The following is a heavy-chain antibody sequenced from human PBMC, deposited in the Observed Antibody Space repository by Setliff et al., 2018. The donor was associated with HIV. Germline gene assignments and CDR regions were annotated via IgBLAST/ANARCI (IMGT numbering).Heavy chain of an antibody. D-gene: IGHD1-26*01. J-gene: IGHJ4*02. CDR3: ASGPRIGWERLEF. CDR1: GLTFSSYS. CDR2: ISGSSSIT. Sequence: GGSLRLSCAASGLTFSSYSMNWVRQAPGKGLEWVSYISGSSSITHYADSVKGRFTISRDNAKNSLYLQMNSLRAEDTAVYYCASGPRIGWERLEFWGQGTLVTVSS. V-gene: IGHV3-48*01.